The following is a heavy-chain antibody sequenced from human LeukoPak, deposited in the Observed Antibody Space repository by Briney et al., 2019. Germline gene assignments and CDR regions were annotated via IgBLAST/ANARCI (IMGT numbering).Heavy chain of an antibody. V-gene: IGHV3-74*01. CDR3: AKDHYWSIDY. Sequence: GSLRLSCAASGFDFSSNWMHWVRHAPGQGLVWVSRIKGDGISTNYADSVEGRFTISRDIAKNTLYLQMNSLRAEDTGVYYCAKDHYWSIDYWGRGTLVTASS. D-gene: IGHD3-3*01. CDR2: IKGDGIST. J-gene: IGHJ4*02. CDR1: GFDFSSNW.